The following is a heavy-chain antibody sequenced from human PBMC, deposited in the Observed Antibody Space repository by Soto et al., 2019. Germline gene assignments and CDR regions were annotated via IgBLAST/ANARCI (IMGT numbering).Heavy chain of an antibody. CDR3: ASSRIADYYYYYGMDV. D-gene: IGHD6-13*01. V-gene: IGHV3-11*01. J-gene: IGHJ6*02. CDR1: GFTFSDYY. CDR2: ISSSGSTI. Sequence: QVQLVESGGGLVKPGGSLRLSCAASGFTFSDYYMSWIRQAPGKGLEWVSYISSSGSTIYYADSVKGRFTISRDNAKNSLYLQMNSLRAEDTAVYYCASSRIADYYYYYGMDVWGQGTTVTVSS.